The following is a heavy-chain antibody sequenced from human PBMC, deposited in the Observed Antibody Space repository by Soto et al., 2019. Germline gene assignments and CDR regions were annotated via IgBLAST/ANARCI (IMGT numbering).Heavy chain of an antibody. CDR1: GYTFTGYY. J-gene: IGHJ5*02. CDR2: INPNSGGT. CDR3: ERDARPSGSYGWFDP. Sequence: ASVKVSCKASGYTFTGYYMHWVRQAPGQGLEWMGWINPNSGGTVYAQKFQGWVTMTRDTSISTAYMELSRLKSDDTAVYYCERDARPSGSYGWFDPWGQGTLVTVSS. D-gene: IGHD1-26*01. V-gene: IGHV1-2*04.